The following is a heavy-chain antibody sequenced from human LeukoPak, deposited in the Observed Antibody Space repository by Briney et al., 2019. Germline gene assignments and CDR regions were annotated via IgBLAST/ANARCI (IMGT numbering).Heavy chain of an antibody. D-gene: IGHD6-19*01. Sequence: SVKVSCKASGGTFSSYAISWVRQAPGQGLEWMGGVIPIFGTANYAQKFQGRVTITTDESTSTAYMELSSLRSEDTAVYYCARGGVAGTYYYYYMDVGGKGTTVTVSS. CDR2: VIPIFGTA. J-gene: IGHJ6*03. CDR1: GGTFSSYA. V-gene: IGHV1-69*05. CDR3: ARGGVAGTYYYYYMDV.